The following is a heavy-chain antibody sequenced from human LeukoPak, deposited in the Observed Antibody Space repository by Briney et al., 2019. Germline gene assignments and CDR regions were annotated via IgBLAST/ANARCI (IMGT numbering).Heavy chain of an antibody. V-gene: IGHV3-23*01. J-gene: IGHJ4*02. CDR3: ASDYDSSGYYPPGGY. D-gene: IGHD3-22*01. CDR1: GFTFSTFA. CDR2: IFPSGGEI. Sequence: GGSLRLSCAASGFTFSTFAMIWVRQPPGKGLEWVSSIFPSGGEIHYADSVKGRFTISRDNSKNTLYLQMNSLRAEDTAVYYCASDYDSSGYYPPGGYWGQGTLVTVSS.